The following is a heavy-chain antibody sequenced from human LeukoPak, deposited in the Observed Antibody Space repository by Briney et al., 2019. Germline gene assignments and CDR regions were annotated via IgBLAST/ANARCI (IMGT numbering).Heavy chain of an antibody. Sequence: GGSLRLSCAASGFTFSSYAMHWVRQAPGKGLEWVAVISYDGSNKYYADSVKGRFTISRDNSKNTLYLQVNSLRAEDTAVYYCARDTSYYYDSSGYILWGQGTMVTVSS. CDR1: GFTFSSYA. CDR3: ARDTSYYYDSSGYIL. CDR2: ISYDGSNK. J-gene: IGHJ3*01. V-gene: IGHV3-30*04. D-gene: IGHD3-22*01.